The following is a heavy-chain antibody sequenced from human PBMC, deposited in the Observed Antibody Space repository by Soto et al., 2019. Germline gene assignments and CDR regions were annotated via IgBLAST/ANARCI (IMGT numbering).Heavy chain of an antibody. CDR1: GYTFTGYF. V-gene: IGHV1-2*02. CDR3: ARGGGTTLAPLP. D-gene: IGHD3-16*01. Sequence: ASVKVSCKASGYTFTGYFMHWVRQAPGEGLEWMGWINPNSGATKYAPKFQGRVTMTRDTSNRTAYSELSRLTSDDTAIYYCARGGGTTLAPLPWGQGTPVTVAS. J-gene: IGHJ5*02. CDR2: INPNSGAT.